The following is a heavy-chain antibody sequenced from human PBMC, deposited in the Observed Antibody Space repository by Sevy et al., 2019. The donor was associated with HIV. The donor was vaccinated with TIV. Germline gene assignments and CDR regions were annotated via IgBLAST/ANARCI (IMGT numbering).Heavy chain of an antibody. J-gene: IGHJ4*02. CDR1: GGSISSSSYY. CDR3: ARQGRVPAAYRIFGFDY. Sequence: SETLSLTCTVSGGSISSSSYYWGWIRQPPGEGLEWIGSIYYSGSTYYNPSLKSRVTISVDTSKNQFSLKLSSVTAADTAVYYCARQGRVPAAYRIFGFDYWGQGTLVTVSS. D-gene: IGHD2-2*01. V-gene: IGHV4-39*01. CDR2: IYYSGST.